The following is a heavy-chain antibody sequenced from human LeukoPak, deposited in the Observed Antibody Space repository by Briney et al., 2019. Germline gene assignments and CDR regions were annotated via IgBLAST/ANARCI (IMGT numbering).Heavy chain of an antibody. CDR2: ISSSSSTI. CDR1: GFTFSSYS. CDR3: ARDLVVTAII. J-gene: IGHJ4*02. D-gene: IGHD2-21*02. V-gene: IGHV3-48*04. Sequence: PGGSLRLSCAASGFTFSSYSMNWVRQAPGKGLEWVSYISSSSSTIHYADSVKGRLTISRDNAKNSLYLQMNSLRAEDTAVYYCARDLVVTAIIWGQGTLVTVSS.